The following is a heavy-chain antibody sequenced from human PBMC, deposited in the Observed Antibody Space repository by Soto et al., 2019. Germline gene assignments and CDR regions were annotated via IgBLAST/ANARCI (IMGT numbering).Heavy chain of an antibody. Sequence: ASVNVSCKVAGYALTVLSMHWVRQAPGKGLEWMGGFDPEDGETIYAQKFQGRVTMTEDTSTDTAYMELSSLRSEDTAVYYCATRPKFGSGMDVWGQGTTVTVSS. D-gene: IGHD3-3*01. J-gene: IGHJ6*02. CDR2: FDPEDGET. CDR3: ATRPKFGSGMDV. V-gene: IGHV1-24*01. CDR1: GYALTVLS.